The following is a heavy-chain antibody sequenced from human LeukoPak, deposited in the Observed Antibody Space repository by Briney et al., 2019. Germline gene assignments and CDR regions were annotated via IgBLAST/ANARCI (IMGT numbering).Heavy chain of an antibody. Sequence: GGSLRLSCVASEFPFSAYAMTWVRLTPGKGLEWVSSIGGSGSNTNYADSVRGRFTISRDNSKNTLYLQMNSLRAEGTAVYYCGRDPNGDYVGAFEFWGQGTLVSVSS. CDR1: EFPFSAYA. D-gene: IGHD4-17*01. CDR3: GRDPNGDYVGAFEF. J-gene: IGHJ3*01. CDR2: IGGSGSNT. V-gene: IGHV3-23*01.